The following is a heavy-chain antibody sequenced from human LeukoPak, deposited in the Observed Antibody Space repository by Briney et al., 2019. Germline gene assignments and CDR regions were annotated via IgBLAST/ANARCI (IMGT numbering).Heavy chain of an antibody. CDR2: ITGGGSTT. CDR1: GFTFSSYA. V-gene: IGHV3-23*01. CDR3: ARESPVAATGRSWFGP. J-gene: IGHJ5*02. D-gene: IGHD6-13*01. Sequence: GGSLRLSCAASGFTFSSYAMSWVRQAPGKGLEWVSTITGGGSTTYYADSVKGRFTISRDNSKNTLYLQMNSLRAEDTALYFCARESPVAATGRSWFGPWGQGTLDTVSS.